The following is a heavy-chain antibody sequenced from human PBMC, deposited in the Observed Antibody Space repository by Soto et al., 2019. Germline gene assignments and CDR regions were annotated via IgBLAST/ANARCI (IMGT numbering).Heavy chain of an antibody. V-gene: IGHV1-46*01. D-gene: IGHD3-3*01. CDR1: GYTFTSYY. Sequence: ASVKVSCKASGYTFTSYYMHWVRQAPGQGLEWMGIINPSGGSTSYAQKFQGRVTMTRDTSTSTVYMELSSLRSEDTAVYYCARDLGNYDFWSGYTPHYFDYWGQGTLVTVPS. CDR3: ARDLGNYDFWSGYTPHYFDY. CDR2: INPSGGST. J-gene: IGHJ4*02.